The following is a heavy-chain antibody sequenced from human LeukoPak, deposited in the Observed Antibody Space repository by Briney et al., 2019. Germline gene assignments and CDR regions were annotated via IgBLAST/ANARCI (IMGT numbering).Heavy chain of an antibody. V-gene: IGHV4-4*07. J-gene: IGHJ3*02. Sequence: SETLSLTCIVSGGSISSYYWSWIRQPAGKGLEWIGRIYSSGSTNYNPSLKSRITMSVDTSKNQFSLKLSSVTAADTAVYYCARLKVADSESFDIWGPGTLVAVSS. CDR3: ARLKVADSESFDI. CDR2: IYSSGST. CDR1: GGSISSYY.